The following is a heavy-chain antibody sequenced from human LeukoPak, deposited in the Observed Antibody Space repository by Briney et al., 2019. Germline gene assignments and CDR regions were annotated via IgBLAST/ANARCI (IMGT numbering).Heavy chain of an antibody. J-gene: IGHJ4*02. D-gene: IGHD4-11*01. V-gene: IGHV3-33*06. CDR3: AKDAQRGFDYSNSLQY. CDR1: KFTFSHYG. CDR2: IWSDGTNQ. Sequence: GGSLRLSCAASKFTFSHYGMHWVRQAPGKGLQWVAVIWSDGTNQYYADSVKGRFTISRDNSNSMLYLQMNSLRVGDSGVYYCAKDAQRGFDYSNSLQYWGQGALVTVSS.